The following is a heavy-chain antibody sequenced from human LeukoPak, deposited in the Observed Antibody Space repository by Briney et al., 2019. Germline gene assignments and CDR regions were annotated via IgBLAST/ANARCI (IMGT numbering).Heavy chain of an antibody. CDR1: GYSISSGYY. D-gene: IGHD3-10*01. V-gene: IGHV4-38-2*01. J-gene: IGHJ3*02. Sequence: SETLSLTCAVSGYSISSGYYWGWIRQPPGKGLVWIGSIYHSGSTYYNPSLKSRVTISVDTSKNQFSLKLSSVTAADTAVYYCARLLEGVGAFDIWGQGTMVTVSS. CDR2: IYHSGST. CDR3: ARLLEGVGAFDI.